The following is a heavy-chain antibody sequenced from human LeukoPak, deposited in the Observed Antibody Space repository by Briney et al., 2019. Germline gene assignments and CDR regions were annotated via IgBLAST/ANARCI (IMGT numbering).Heavy chain of an antibody. J-gene: IGHJ4*02. D-gene: IGHD3-22*01. V-gene: IGHV1-46*01. CDR2: INTSGGST. CDR1: GYTSISYY. Sequence: PGASVKISCKASGYTSISYYMYWVRQTPGQGLEWMGIINTSGGSTSYAQKFQGRVTMTRDTSTSTVYMELSSLRSEDTAVYYCARGLSITMRVVVIPHFDYWGQGTLVTVSS. CDR3: ARGLSITMRVVVIPHFDY.